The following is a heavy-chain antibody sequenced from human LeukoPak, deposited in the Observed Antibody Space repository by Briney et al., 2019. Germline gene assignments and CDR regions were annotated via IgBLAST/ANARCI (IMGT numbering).Heavy chain of an antibody. J-gene: IGHJ3*02. V-gene: IGHV3-48*03. CDR1: GFTFSSYE. CDR3: AKDLYYDSEPLNAFDI. Sequence: GGSLRLSCAASGFTFSSYEMNWVRQAPGKGLEWVSYISSSGSTIYYADSVKGRFTISRDNAKNSLYLQMNSLRAEDTAVYYCAKDLYYDSEPLNAFDIWGQGTMVTVSS. CDR2: ISSSGSTI. D-gene: IGHD3-22*01.